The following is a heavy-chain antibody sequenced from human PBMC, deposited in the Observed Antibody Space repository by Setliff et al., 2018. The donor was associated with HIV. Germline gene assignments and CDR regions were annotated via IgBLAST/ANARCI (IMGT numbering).Heavy chain of an antibody. V-gene: IGHV1-24*01. CDR3: ARVFSSSWYGIDY. Sequence: ASVKVSCKVSGYTLTELSLHWVRQAPAKGLEWMGGFDPEDVETVYAQKFQGRVTMTTDTSTSTAYMELRSLRSDDTALYYCARVFSSSWYGIDYWGQGTLVTVSS. J-gene: IGHJ4*02. CDR1: GYTLTELS. CDR2: FDPEDVET. D-gene: IGHD6-13*01.